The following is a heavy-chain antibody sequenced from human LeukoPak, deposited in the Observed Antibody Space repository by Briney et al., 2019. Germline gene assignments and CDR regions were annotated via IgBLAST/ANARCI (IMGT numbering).Heavy chain of an antibody. D-gene: IGHD1-26*01. V-gene: IGHV4-61*02. Sequence: PSETLSLTCTVSGGSISSGSYYWSWIRQPAGKGLEWIGRIYTSGSTNYNPSLKSRVTISVDTSKNQFSLKRSSVTAADTAVYYCARGNWEVPDAFDIWGQGTMVTVSS. CDR3: ARGNWEVPDAFDI. CDR2: IYTSGST. CDR1: GGSISSGSYY. J-gene: IGHJ3*02.